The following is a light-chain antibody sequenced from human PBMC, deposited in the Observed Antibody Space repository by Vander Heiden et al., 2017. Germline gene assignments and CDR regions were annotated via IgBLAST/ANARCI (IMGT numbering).Light chain of an antibody. J-gene: IGKJ2*01. CDR3: QQCTNWPPEYT. V-gene: IGKV3-11*01. Sequence: ESVLTQSPATLSLSPGERATLSCRASQSVNYFAWYQQKPGQAPRLLIYGASNRATGIPDFTLTISSLEPDDSAIYYCQQCTNWPPEYTFGQGTKLEIK. CDR2: GAS. CDR1: QSVNY.